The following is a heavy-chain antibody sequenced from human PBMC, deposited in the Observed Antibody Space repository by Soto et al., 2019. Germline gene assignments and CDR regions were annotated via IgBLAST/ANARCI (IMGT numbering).Heavy chain of an antibody. Sequence: SQTLSLTCAISGDSVSSNSAAWNWIRQSPSRGLEWLGRTYYRSKWYNDYAVSVKSRITINPDTSKNQFSLQLNSVTPEDTAVYYCSRGGLGYSSSWYAFDIWGQGTMVTVSS. V-gene: IGHV6-1*01. CDR3: SRGGLGYSSSWYAFDI. J-gene: IGHJ3*02. D-gene: IGHD6-13*01. CDR1: GDSVSSNSAA. CDR2: TYYRSKWYN.